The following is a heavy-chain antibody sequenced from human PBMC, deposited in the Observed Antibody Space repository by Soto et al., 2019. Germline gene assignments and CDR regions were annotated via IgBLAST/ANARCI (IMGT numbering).Heavy chain of an antibody. CDR2: IYYSGST. V-gene: IGHV4-59*08. CDR3: ARHSRGIAVAGSDY. Sequence: SETLSLTCTVSGGSISSYYWSWIRQPPGKGLEWIGYIYYSGSTNYNPSLKSRVTISVDTSKNQFSLKLSSVTAADTAVYYCARHSRGIAVAGSDYWGQGTLVTVSS. CDR1: GGSISSYY. D-gene: IGHD6-19*01. J-gene: IGHJ4*02.